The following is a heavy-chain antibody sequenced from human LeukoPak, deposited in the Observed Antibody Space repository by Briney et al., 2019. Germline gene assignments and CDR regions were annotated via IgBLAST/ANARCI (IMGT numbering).Heavy chain of an antibody. V-gene: IGHV1-18*01. CDR2: ISAYNGNT. CDR3: ARDRAAVAGTKSYYYYGMDV. CDR1: GYTFTSYG. D-gene: IGHD6-19*01. J-gene: IGHJ6*02. Sequence: ASVKVSCKASGYTFTSYGISWVRPAPGQGLARMGWISAYNGNTNYAQKLQGRVTMTTDTSTSTAYMELRSLRSDDTAVYYCARDRAAVAGTKSYYYYGMDVWGQGTTVTVPS.